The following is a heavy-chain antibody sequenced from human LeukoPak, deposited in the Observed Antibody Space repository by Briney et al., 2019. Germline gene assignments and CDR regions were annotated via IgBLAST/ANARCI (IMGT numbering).Heavy chain of an antibody. CDR3: ARDPGYYDSSGYAFDY. CDR2: IYTSGST. CDR1: GGSISSYY. D-gene: IGHD3-22*01. V-gene: IGHV4-4*07. Sequence: SETLSLTCTVSGGSISSYYWSWIRQPAGKGLEWIGRIYTSGSTNYNPSLKSRVTMSVDTSKNQFSPKLSSVTAADTAVYYCARDPGYYDSSGYAFDYWGQGTLVTVSS. J-gene: IGHJ4*02.